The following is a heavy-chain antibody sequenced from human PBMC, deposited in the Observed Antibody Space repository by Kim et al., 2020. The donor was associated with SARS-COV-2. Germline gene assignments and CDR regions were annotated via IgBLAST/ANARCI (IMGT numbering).Heavy chain of an antibody. CDR3: ASPSGY. CDR2: NHSGST. D-gene: IGHD3-10*01. V-gene: IGHV4-34*01. Sequence: NHSGSTNYSPSLKGRVTMSVDASKNQFSLKLSSVTAADTAVYYCASPSGYWGQGTLVTVSS. J-gene: IGHJ4*02.